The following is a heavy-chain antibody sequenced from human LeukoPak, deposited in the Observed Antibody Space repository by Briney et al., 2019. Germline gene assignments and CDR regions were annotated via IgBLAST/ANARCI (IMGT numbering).Heavy chain of an antibody. Sequence: GASVKVSCKASGGTFSSYAISWVRQAPGQGLEWMGRIIPILGIANYAQKFQGRVTITADKSTSTAYMELSSLRSEDTAVYYCARGIRTYYYDSSGYPDAFDIWGQGTMVTVSS. J-gene: IGHJ3*02. V-gene: IGHV1-69*04. CDR3: ARGIRTYYYDSSGYPDAFDI. CDR2: IIPILGIA. CDR1: GGTFSSYA. D-gene: IGHD3-22*01.